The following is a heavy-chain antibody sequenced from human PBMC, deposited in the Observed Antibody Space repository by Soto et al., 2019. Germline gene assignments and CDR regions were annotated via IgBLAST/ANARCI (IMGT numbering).Heavy chain of an antibody. J-gene: IGHJ4*02. CDR1: GFTFDDYA. V-gene: IGHV3-9*01. Sequence: PGGSLRLSCAASGFTFDDYAMHWVRQAPGKGLEWVSGISWNSGSIGYADSVKGRFTISRDNAKNSLYLQMNSLRAEDTALYYCAKDAPSSYGLFDYWGQGTLVTVSS. CDR2: ISWNSGSI. CDR3: AKDAPSSYGLFDY. D-gene: IGHD5-18*01.